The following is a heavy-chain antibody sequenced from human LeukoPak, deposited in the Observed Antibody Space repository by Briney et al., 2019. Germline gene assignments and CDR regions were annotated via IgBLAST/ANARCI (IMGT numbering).Heavy chain of an antibody. CDR3: ARGLYCGGDCYSPYGMDV. J-gene: IGHJ6*02. D-gene: IGHD2-21*02. CDR2: IYHSGST. CDR1: GYSISSGYY. V-gene: IGHV4-38-2*02. Sequence: TETLSLTCTVSGYSISSGYYWGWIRQPPGKGLEWIGSIYHSGSTYYNPSLKSRVTISVDTSKNQFSLKLSSVTAADTAVYYCARGLYCGGDCYSPYGMDVWGQGTTVTVSS.